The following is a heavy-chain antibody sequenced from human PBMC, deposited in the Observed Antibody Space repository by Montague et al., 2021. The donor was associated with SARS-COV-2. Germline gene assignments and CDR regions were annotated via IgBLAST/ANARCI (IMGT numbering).Heavy chain of an antibody. D-gene: IGHD3-10*01. CDR1: GFTFRNYA. CDR3: AKDPIPGGSNPYYFDF. Sequence: SLRLSCAASGFTFRNYAMTWVRWAPGKGLEWVSAIGDSGTKTHXXXSXXXRFTISRDNSKNTVYLEMNSLKVDATAVSFCAKDPIPGGSNPYYFDFWGQGTLVTVSS. CDR2: IGDSGTKT. V-gene: IGHV3-23*01. J-gene: IGHJ4*02.